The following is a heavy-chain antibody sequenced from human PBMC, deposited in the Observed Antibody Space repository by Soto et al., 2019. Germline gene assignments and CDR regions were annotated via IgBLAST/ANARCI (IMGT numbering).Heavy chain of an antibody. V-gene: IGHV3-13*01. CDR3: ARRFCSAGSCRGIGFDF. Sequence: EVQLVESGGGLVQPGGSLRLSCAASGFTFSTYDMHWVRQPTGKGLEWVSAIGSAVGTYYAASVKGRFTISRDNVRNSLFLQMNSLSAEDTAVYYCARRFCSAGSCRGIGFDFWGRGTLVTVSS. CDR1: GFTFSTYD. D-gene: IGHD2-15*01. J-gene: IGHJ4*02. CDR2: IGSAVGT.